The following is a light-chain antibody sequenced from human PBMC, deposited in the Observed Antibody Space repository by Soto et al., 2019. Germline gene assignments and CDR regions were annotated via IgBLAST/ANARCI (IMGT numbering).Light chain of an antibody. CDR1: RAVTSNF. Sequence: ESVLTQSPGTLSLSPGERATLSCRASRAVTSNFLAWYQQKPGQAPRLLIYAASSRATGIPDRFSGSGSGTDFTLTISRLEPEDFVVYYCQQYGVSQNTFGQGTKLETK. CDR3: QQYGVSQNT. V-gene: IGKV3-20*01. J-gene: IGKJ2*01. CDR2: AAS.